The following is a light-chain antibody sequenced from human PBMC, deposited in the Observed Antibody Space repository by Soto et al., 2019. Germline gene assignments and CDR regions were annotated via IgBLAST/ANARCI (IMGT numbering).Light chain of an antibody. J-gene: IGLJ1*01. CDR2: GNS. CDR1: SSNIGAGYD. Sequence: QSVLTQPPSVSGAPGQRVTISCTGSSSNIGAGYDVHWYQQLPGTAPKLLIYGNSNRPSGVPDRFSGSKSDTSATLGITGFQTGDEADYYCGSWDSSLSAYVFGTGTKLTVL. CDR3: GSWDSSLSAYV. V-gene: IGLV1-40*01.